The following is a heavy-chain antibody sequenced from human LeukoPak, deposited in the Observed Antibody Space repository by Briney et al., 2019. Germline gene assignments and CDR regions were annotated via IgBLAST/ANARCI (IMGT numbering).Heavy chain of an antibody. D-gene: IGHD2-2*01. CDR2: IYPGDSDT. Sequence: GGSLKISCKGSGYSFTSYWIGWVRQMPGKGLEWMGIIYPGDSDTRYSPSFQGQVTISADKSISTAYLQWSSLKASDTAMYYCARQLRTPGYCSSTSCPPDWFDPWGQGTLVTVSS. J-gene: IGHJ5*02. V-gene: IGHV5-51*01. CDR1: GYSFTSYW. CDR3: ARQLRTPGYCSSTSCPPDWFDP.